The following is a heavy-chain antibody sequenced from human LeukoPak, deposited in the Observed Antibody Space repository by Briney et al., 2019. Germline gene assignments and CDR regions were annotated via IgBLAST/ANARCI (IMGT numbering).Heavy chain of an antibody. J-gene: IGHJ4*02. CDR2: ISAYNGNT. CDR1: GYTFTSYG. V-gene: IGHV1-18*01. D-gene: IGHD3-10*01. CDR3: ARVDYGSGSYYGYFDY. Sequence: ASVKVSCKASGYTFTSYGISWVRQAPGQGLEWVGWISAYNGNTNYAQKLQGRVTMTTDTSTSTAYMELRSLRSDDTAVYYCARVDYGSGSYYGYFDYWGQGTLVTVSS.